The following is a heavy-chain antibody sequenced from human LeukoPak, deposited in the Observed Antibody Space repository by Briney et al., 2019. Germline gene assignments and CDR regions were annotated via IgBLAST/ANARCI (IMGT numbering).Heavy chain of an antibody. Sequence: SETLSLTCTVSGGSISSYYWSWNRQPSGKGLEWIGYIYYSGSTSYNPSLKSRVTISVDTSKNQFSLKLSSVTAADTAVYYCASARQYGYVDYWGQGTLVTVSS. CDR3: ASARQYGYVDY. J-gene: IGHJ4*02. CDR2: IYYSGST. CDR1: GGSISSYY. D-gene: IGHD3-10*01. V-gene: IGHV4-59*01.